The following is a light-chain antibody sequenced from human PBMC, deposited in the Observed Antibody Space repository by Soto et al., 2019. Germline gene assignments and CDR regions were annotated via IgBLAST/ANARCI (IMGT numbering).Light chain of an antibody. CDR1: QTISRY. J-gene: IGKJ1*01. V-gene: IGKV1-39*01. Sequence: DIQMTQSPSSLSASVGDRVTITCRASQTISRYLNWHQQKPGKAPQLLIYAASRLLSGVPSRFSGSGSGTEFALTISILHPEDFATYYCQQSYTAPQRTFGQGTKVEIK. CDR3: QQSYTAPQRT. CDR2: AAS.